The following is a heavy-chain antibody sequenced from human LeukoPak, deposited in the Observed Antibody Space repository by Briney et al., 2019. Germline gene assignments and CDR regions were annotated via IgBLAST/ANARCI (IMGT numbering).Heavy chain of an antibody. V-gene: IGHV4-4*02. J-gene: IGHJ4*02. Sequence: SGTLSLTCAVSGGSISSSNWWSWVRQPPGKGLEWIGEIYHSGSTNYNPSLKSRVTISVDKSKNQFSLRLTSVTAADTAVYYCARDRRDGYNYVEYWGPGTLVTVSS. CDR3: ARDRRDGYNYVEY. D-gene: IGHD5-24*01. CDR2: IYHSGST. CDR1: GGSISSSNW.